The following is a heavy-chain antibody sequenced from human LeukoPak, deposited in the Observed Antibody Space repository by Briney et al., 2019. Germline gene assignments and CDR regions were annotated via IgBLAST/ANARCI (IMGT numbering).Heavy chain of an antibody. D-gene: IGHD3-10*01. CDR2: IKPDGTEK. CDR1: GFTFSNSY. Sequence: GGSLRLSCAGSGFTFSNSYMNWVRKAPGKGLEWVANIKPDGTEKYYADSVRGRFTISRDNARNSLYLQMNSLRVEDTAVYYCLAAGGYWGQGTLVTVSS. CDR3: LAAGGY. V-gene: IGHV3-7*01. J-gene: IGHJ4*02.